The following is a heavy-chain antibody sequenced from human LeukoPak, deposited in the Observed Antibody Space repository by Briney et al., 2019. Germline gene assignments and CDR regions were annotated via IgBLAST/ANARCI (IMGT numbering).Heavy chain of an antibody. V-gene: IGHV3-21*01. J-gene: IGHJ4*02. Sequence: TGGSLRLSCAASGFTFSSYEMNWVRQAPGKGLEWVSSISSSSSYIYYADSVKGRFTISRDNAKNSLYLQMNSLRAEDTAVYYCASRTPDSSKGDYWGQGTLVTVSS. D-gene: IGHD3-22*01. CDR3: ASRTPDSSKGDY. CDR1: GFTFSSYE. CDR2: ISSSSSYI.